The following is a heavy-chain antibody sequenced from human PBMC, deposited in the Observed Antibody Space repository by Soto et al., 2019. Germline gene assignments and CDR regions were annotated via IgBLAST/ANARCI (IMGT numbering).Heavy chain of an antibody. CDR2: IYYSGST. Sequence: SETLSLTCTVSGGSISSGDYYWSWIRQPPGKGLEWIGYIYYSGSTYYNPSLKSRVTISVDTSKNQFSLKLSSVTAADTAVYYCARGTYVEKIEWRGDYGMDVWGQGTTVTVSS. J-gene: IGHJ6*02. CDR1: GGSISSGDYY. V-gene: IGHV4-30-4*01. CDR3: ARGTYVEKIEWRGDYGMDV. D-gene: IGHD3-10*01.